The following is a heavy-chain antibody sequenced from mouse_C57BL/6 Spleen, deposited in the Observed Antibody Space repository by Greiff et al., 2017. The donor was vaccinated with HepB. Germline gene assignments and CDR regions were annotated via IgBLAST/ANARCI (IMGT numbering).Heavy chain of an antibody. D-gene: IGHD5-2*01. J-gene: IGHJ1*03. CDR2: IGPGSGST. V-gene: IGHV1-77*01. Sequence: VKLVESGAELVKPGASVKISCKASGYTFTDYYINWVKQRPGQGLEWIGKIGPGSGSTYYNEKFKGKATLTADKSSSTAYMQRSSLTSEDSAVYFCARENILSYWYFDVWGTGTTVTVSS. CDR1: GYTFTDYY. CDR3: ARENILSYWYFDV.